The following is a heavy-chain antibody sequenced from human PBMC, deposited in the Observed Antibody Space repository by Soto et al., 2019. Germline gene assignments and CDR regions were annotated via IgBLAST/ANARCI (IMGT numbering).Heavy chain of an antibody. CDR2: INHSGST. CDR1: GGSFSGYY. J-gene: IGHJ3*02. D-gene: IGHD2-2*01. Sequence: QVQLQQWGAGLLKPSETLSLTCAVYGGSFSGYYWSWIRQPPGKGLEWIGEINHSGSTNYNPSLKSRVTISVDTSXNQXSLKLSSVTAADTAVYYCARGRVRDAFDIWGQGTMVTVSS. CDR3: ARGRVRDAFDI. V-gene: IGHV4-34*01.